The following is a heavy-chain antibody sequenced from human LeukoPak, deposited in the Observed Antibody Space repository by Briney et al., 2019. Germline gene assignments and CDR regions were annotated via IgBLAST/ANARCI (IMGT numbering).Heavy chain of an antibody. J-gene: IGHJ4*02. CDR2: IYHSGST. CDR3: ARDGTAAGYDY. CDR1: GGSISGYY. D-gene: IGHD1-1*01. V-gene: IGHV4-38-2*02. Sequence: SETLSLTCTVSGGSISGYYWGWIRQPPGKGLEWIGSIYHSGSTYYNPSLKSRVTISVDTSKNQFSLKLSSVTAADTAVYYCARDGTAAGYDYWGQGTLVTVSS.